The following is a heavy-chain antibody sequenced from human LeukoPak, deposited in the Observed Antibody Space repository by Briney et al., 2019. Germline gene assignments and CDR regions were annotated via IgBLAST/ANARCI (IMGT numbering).Heavy chain of an antibody. D-gene: IGHD3-16*01. Sequence: GGSLRLSCAASGFTFSSYWMHWVRQAPGKGLVWVSRINSDGSATTYADSVKGRFSISRDNANNTLYLQMNSLRAEDTAVYLCARGGQNDYNDYWGQGTLVTVSS. CDR1: GFTFSSYW. V-gene: IGHV3-74*01. CDR2: INSDGSAT. CDR3: ARGGQNDYNDY. J-gene: IGHJ4*02.